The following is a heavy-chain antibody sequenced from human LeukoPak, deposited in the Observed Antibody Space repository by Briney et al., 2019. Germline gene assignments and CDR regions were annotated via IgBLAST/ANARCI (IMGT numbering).Heavy chain of an antibody. CDR3: ARVRGYSVRSPGADAFDI. Sequence: PSQTLSLTCAISGDSVSSNSAAWNWIRQSPSRGLEWLGRTYYRSKWYNDYAVSVKSRITINPDTSKNQFSLQLNSVTPEDTAVYYCARVRGYSVRSPGADAFDIWAKGQWSPSLQ. D-gene: IGHD5-18*01. J-gene: IGHJ3*02. CDR1: GDSVSSNSAA. CDR2: TYYRSKWYN. V-gene: IGHV6-1*01.